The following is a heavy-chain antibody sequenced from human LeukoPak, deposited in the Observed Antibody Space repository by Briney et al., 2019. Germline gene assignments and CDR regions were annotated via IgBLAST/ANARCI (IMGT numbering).Heavy chain of an antibody. CDR2: TYYKSKWSS. J-gene: IGHJ4*02. Sequence: SQTLSLTCASSGDSVTSNSAVWDWIRQSPSRGLEWLGRTYYKSKWSSDFAISVKSRITINPGTSKNQFSLHLNSVTPEDTAVYYCARGDIALDYWGQGTLVTVSS. D-gene: IGHD5-12*01. CDR3: ARGDIALDY. CDR1: GDSVTSNSAV. V-gene: IGHV6-1*01.